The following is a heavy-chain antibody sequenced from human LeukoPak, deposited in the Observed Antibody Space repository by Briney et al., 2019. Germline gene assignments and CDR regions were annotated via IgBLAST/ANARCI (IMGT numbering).Heavy chain of an antibody. CDR2: IYTSGST. V-gene: IGHV4-4*07. J-gene: IGHJ6*03. D-gene: IGHD6-25*01. Sequence: KPSETLSLTCTVSGGSISSYYWSWIRQPAGKGLEWIGRIYTSGSTNYNPSLKSRVTISVDKSKNQFSLKLSSVTAADTAVYYCARDSQYSSASRDDMGAWGKGTTVTVSS. CDR1: GGSISSYY. CDR3: ARDSQYSSASRDDMGA.